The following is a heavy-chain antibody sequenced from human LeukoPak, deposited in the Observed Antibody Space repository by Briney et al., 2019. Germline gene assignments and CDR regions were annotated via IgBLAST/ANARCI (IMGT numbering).Heavy chain of an antibody. J-gene: IGHJ5*02. CDR3: TRDPYYYDSSGHEWFDP. Sequence: GGSLRLSCATSGFSFGDYAMTWVRQAPGKGLEWVGFIRSKAYGATTEYAASVKGRFTISRDDSKSIAYLQMNSLKTEDTAVYYCTRDPYYYDSSGHEWFDPWGQGTLVTVSS. CDR2: IRSKAYGATT. CDR1: GFSFGDYA. V-gene: IGHV3-49*04. D-gene: IGHD3-22*01.